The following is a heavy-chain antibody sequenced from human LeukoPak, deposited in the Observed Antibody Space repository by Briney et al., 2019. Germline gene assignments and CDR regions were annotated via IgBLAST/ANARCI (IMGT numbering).Heavy chain of an antibody. CDR1: GGTFSSYA. J-gene: IGHJ4*02. CDR3: ARDLLVSSDYYDSSGCDY. V-gene: IGHV1-69*05. CDR2: IIPIFGTA. D-gene: IGHD3-22*01. Sequence: SSVKVSCKASGGTFSSYAISWVRQAPGQGREWMGRIIPIFGTANYAQKFQGRVTITTDESTSTAYMELSSLRSEDTAVYYCARDLLVSSDYYDSSGCDYWGQGTLVTVSS.